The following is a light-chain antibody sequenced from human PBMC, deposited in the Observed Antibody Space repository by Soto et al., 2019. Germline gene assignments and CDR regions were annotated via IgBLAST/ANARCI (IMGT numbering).Light chain of an antibody. CDR2: DVS. J-gene: IGLJ1*01. CDR1: ISDVGGYNY. CDR3: CSYAGSYTYV. V-gene: IGLV2-11*01. Sequence: SFPTQPRSVCGSPGQSGTISCTGTISDVGGYNYVSWYQQHPGKAPKLMIYDVSKRPSGVPDRFSGYKSGNTASLTISGLQAEDEADYYCCSYAGSYTYVFGTGTKVTVL.